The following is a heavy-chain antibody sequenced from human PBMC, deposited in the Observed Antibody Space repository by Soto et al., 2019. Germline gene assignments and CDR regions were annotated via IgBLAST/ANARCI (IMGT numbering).Heavy chain of an antibody. J-gene: IGHJ6*02. Sequence: QVQLVQSGAEVKKPGASVKVSCKAFGYTFTIYYIHWVRQAPGQGLEWLGVITTSGGSPTYAQKYHDRVTMSRETSTSTDYMELSSLRSEDTAVYYCARGSRHSDYYYYYRMDVWGQETTVTVSS. D-gene: IGHD6-13*01. CDR3: ARGSRHSDYYYYYRMDV. V-gene: IGHV1-46*01. CDR2: ITTSGGSP. CDR1: GYTFTIYY.